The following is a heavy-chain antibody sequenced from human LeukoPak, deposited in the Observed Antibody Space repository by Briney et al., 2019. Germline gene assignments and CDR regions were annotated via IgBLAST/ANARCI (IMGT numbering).Heavy chain of an antibody. V-gene: IGHV3-74*01. J-gene: IGHJ6*02. Sequence: QTGGSLRLSCAASGFTFSSYWMHWVRQAPGKGLVWVSRITSDGSSTSYADSVKGRFTISRDNAKNTLYLQMNSLRTEDTALYYCARDLHYWAAMDVWGQGTTVTVSS. CDR3: ARDLHYWAAMDV. CDR2: ITSDGSST. CDR1: GFTFSSYW. D-gene: IGHD2-8*02.